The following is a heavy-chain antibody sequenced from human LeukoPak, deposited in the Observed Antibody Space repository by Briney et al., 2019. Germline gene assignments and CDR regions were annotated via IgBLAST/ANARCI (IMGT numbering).Heavy chain of an antibody. D-gene: IGHD3-3*01. CDR1: GGSISSYY. J-gene: IGHJ5*02. CDR2: IYYSGST. CDR3: ARTYYDFWSGYYTSWFDP. V-gene: IGHV4-59*08. Sequence: SETLSLTCTVSGGSISSYYWSWIRQPPGKGLEWIGYIYYSGSTNYNPSLKSRVTISVDTSKNQFSLKLSSVTAADTAVYYCARTYYDFWSGYYTSWFDPSGQGTLVTVSS.